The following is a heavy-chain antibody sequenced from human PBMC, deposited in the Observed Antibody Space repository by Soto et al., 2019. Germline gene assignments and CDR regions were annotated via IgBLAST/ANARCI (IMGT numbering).Heavy chain of an antibody. CDR1: GYTFNEHY. V-gene: IGHV1-2*02. J-gene: IGHJ4*02. CDR2: VNPNGGDT. Sequence: QVQLVQSGAEMRQPGASVKVSCKASGYTFNEHYIHWVRQAPGQSLEWMGWVNPNGGDTNYAQKFRGRDTMTIETSISTAYMELAGLRSDDRATYYCARDSDRWTYGLGSWLEWGQGSPVTVSS. D-gene: IGHD3-10*01. CDR3: ARDSDRWTYGLGSWLE.